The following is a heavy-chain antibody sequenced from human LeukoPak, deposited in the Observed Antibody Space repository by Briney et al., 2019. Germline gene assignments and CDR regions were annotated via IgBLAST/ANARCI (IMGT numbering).Heavy chain of an antibody. V-gene: IGHV3-23*01. J-gene: IGHJ6*02. CDR2: ITGSGGTT. CDR1: GFTFSSYA. Sequence: GGSLRLSCAASGFTFSSYAMSWVRQAPGKGLEWVSAITGSGGTTYYADSVKGRFTISRDNSKNTLYLQMNSLRAEDTAVYYCARDPGYCGGATNPAVCYYYGMDVWGQGTTVTVSS. D-gene: IGHD2-21*01. CDR3: ARDPGYCGGATNPAVCYYYGMDV.